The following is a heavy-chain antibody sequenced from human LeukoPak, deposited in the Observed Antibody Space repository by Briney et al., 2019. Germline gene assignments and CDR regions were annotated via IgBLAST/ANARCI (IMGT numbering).Heavy chain of an antibody. CDR1: GYTLTELS. V-gene: IGHV1-24*01. Sequence: ASVKVSCKVSGYTLTELSMHWVRQAPGKGLEWMGGFDPEDGETIYAQKFQGRVTTTEDTSTDTAYMELSSLRSEDTAVYYCATGTILRYFDWLLGHDAFDIWGQGTMVTVSS. D-gene: IGHD3-9*01. CDR3: ATGTILRYFDWLLGHDAFDI. J-gene: IGHJ3*02. CDR2: FDPEDGET.